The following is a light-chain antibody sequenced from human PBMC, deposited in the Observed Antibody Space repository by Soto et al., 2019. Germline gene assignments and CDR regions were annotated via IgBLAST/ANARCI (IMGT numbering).Light chain of an antibody. V-gene: IGKV3-11*01. CDR3: QQRSNWPPLLT. Sequence: EIVLTQAPATLSLSPGERATLSSRASQSVSSYLAWYQQKPGQAPRLLIYDASNRATGIPARFSGSGSGTDFTLTISSLEPEDFAVYYCQQRSNWPPLLTFGGGTKVDIK. CDR2: DAS. J-gene: IGKJ4*01. CDR1: QSVSSY.